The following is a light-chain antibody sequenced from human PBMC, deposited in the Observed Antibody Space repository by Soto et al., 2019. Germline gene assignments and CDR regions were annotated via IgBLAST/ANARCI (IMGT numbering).Light chain of an antibody. CDR1: SSDVGGYNY. V-gene: IGLV2-14*01. CDR3: SSYTSSSPLV. Sequence: QSALTQPASVSGSPGQSITISCTGTSSDVGGYNYVSWYQQHPGKAPKLMIYEVSNRHSGVSNRFSGSKSGNTASLTISGPQAEDEADYYCSSYTSSSPLVFGGGTKVTVL. CDR2: EVS. J-gene: IGLJ2*01.